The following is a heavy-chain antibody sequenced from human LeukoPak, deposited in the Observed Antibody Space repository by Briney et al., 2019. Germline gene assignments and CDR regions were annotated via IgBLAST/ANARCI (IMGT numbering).Heavy chain of an antibody. CDR2: ISYDGSNK. CDR3: AKDRDWTIQYYFDY. J-gene: IGHJ4*02. V-gene: IGHV3-30*04. Sequence: PGRSLRLSCAASGFTFSTYVMHWVRQAPGKGLECVAVISYDGSNKYYADSVKGRFTVSRDNSMNTLYLQMNSLRAEDTAVYYCAKDRDWTIQYYFDYWGQGTLVTVSS. CDR1: GFTFSTYV. D-gene: IGHD3/OR15-3a*01.